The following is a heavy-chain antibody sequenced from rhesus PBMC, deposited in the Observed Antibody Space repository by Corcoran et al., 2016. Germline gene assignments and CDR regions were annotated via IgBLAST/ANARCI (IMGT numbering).Heavy chain of an antibody. J-gene: IGHJ4*01. CDR1: GASISINY. CDR3: ARDPSDGDTFFDY. Sequence: QVQLQESGPGLVKPSETLSLTCAVSGASISINYWSWIRQAPGKGPEWIGRFYNNGGNTEYNPSLKSRVAISLDTSKNQFSLRLTSVTAADTAIYYCARDPSDGDTFFDYWGQGALVTVSP. D-gene: IGHD1-38*01. CDR2: FYNNGGNT. V-gene: IGHV4S2*01.